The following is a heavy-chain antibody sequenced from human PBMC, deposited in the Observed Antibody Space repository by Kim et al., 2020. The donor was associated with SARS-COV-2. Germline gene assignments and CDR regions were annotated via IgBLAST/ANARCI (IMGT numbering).Heavy chain of an antibody. J-gene: IGHJ4*02. CDR3: ARDPSSSSWYRLYYFDY. Sequence: VKGRFTISRDNAKNSLYLQMNSLRAEDTAVYYCARDPSSSSWYRLYYFDYWGQGTLVTVSS. V-gene: IGHV3-11*05. D-gene: IGHD6-13*01.